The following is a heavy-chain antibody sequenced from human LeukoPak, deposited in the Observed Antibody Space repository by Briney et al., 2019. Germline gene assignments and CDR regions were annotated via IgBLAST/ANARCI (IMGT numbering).Heavy chain of an antibody. J-gene: IGHJ4*02. CDR2: ISSSSSTI. CDR3: ARGMSYYYGSGPYPRPYYFDY. Sequence: GGSLRLSCAASGFTFSSYSMNWVRQAPGKGLEWVSYISSSSSTIYYADSVKGRFTISRDNAKNSLYLQMNSLRAEDTAVYYCARGMSYYYGSGPYPRPYYFDYWGQGTLVTVSS. CDR1: GFTFSSYS. V-gene: IGHV3-48*04. D-gene: IGHD3-10*01.